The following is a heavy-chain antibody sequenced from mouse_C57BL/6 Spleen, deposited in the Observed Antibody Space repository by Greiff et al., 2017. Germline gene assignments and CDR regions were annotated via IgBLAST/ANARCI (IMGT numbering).Heavy chain of an antibody. J-gene: IGHJ2*01. D-gene: IGHD2-3*01. CDR3: ARDRWVDY. CDR1: GFTFSSYA. Sequence: EVQGVESGGGLVKPGGSLKLSCAASGFTFSSYAMSWVRQTPEKRLEWVATISDGGSYTYYPDNVKGRFPISRDNAKNHLYLQMSHLKSEDTAMYYCARDRWVDYWGQGTTLTVSS. V-gene: IGHV5-4*01. CDR2: ISDGGSYT.